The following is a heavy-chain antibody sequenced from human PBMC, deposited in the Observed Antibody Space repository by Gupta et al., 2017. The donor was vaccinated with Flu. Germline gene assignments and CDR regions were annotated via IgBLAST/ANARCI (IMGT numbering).Heavy chain of an antibody. V-gene: IGHV1-69*06. J-gene: IGHJ6*03. D-gene: IGHD3-3*01. CDR2: IIPIFGTA. Sequence: QVQLVQSGAEVKKPGSSVKVSCKASGGTFSSYAISWVRQAPGQGLEWMGGIIPIFGTANYAQKFQGRVTITADKSTSTAYMELSSLRSEDTAVYYCAAPTENPHYDFWSGYYSRHYYYYMDVWGKGTTVTVSS. CDR3: AAPTENPHYDFWSGYYSRHYYYYMDV. CDR1: GGTFSSYA.